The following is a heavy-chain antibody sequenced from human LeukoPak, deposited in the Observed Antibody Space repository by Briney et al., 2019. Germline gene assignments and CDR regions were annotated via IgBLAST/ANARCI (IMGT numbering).Heavy chain of an antibody. Sequence: PGGSLRLSCAASGFTFSSYWMSWVRQAPGKGLEWVANINQDGSEKYYVDSVEGRFTISRDNAKNSLSLQMNSLRAEDTAVYYCARDKYYDRYFDSWGQGTLVTVSS. CDR3: ARDKYYDRYFDS. CDR1: GFTFSSYW. D-gene: IGHD3-22*01. V-gene: IGHV3-7*01. CDR2: INQDGSEK. J-gene: IGHJ4*02.